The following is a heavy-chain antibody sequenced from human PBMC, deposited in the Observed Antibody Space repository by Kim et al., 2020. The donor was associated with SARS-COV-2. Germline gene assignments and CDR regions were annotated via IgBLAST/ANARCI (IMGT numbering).Heavy chain of an antibody. V-gene: IGHV7-4-1*02. J-gene: IGHJ4*02. D-gene: IGHD2-8*02. Sequence: KPTYAQGFKGRFVFSLATSVSTAYLPVSNLKAEDTAVYYCARDSTGYFDSWGQGTLVTVSS. CDR2: KP. CDR3: ARDSTGYFDS.